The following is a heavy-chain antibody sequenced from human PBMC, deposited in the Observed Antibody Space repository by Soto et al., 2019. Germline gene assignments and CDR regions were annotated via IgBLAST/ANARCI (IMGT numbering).Heavy chain of an antibody. Sequence: SETLSLTCAVSGDSIIGIYHWGWIRQPPGKGLEWIGSIFYSGITFHNPSLKSRVTISVDTSKNQFSLNLSSVTAADTAVYYCARPPTANLDAFDIWGLGTMVTVSS. CDR1: GDSIIGIYH. CDR2: IFYSGIT. D-gene: IGHD7-27*01. V-gene: IGHV4-39*01. J-gene: IGHJ3*02. CDR3: ARPPTANLDAFDI.